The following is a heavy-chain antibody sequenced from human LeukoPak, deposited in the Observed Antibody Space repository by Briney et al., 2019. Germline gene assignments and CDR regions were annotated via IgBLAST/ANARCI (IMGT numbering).Heavy chain of an antibody. CDR1: GFTFSSYS. V-gene: IGHV3-48*01. CDR2: ISETSSFM. CDR3: AREGGNYYGSGSYYLY. J-gene: IGHJ4*02. Sequence: GGSLRLSCAASGFTFSSYSMDWVRQAPGKGLEWISYISETSSFMYYADSVKGRFTISRDNAKNSLYLQMSSLRAEDTAVYYCAREGGNYYGSGSYYLYWGQGTLVTVSS. D-gene: IGHD3-10*01.